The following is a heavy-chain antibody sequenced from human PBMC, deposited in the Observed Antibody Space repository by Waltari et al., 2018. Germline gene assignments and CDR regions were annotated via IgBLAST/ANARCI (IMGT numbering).Heavy chain of an antibody. CDR2: IKQSGSN. D-gene: IGHD4-17*01. V-gene: IGHV4-34*01. J-gene: IGHJ4*02. CDR1: GGSFIGYY. Sequence: QVQLQQWGAGLLKPSETLSLPCAVYGGSFIGYYWSWIRQPPGKGVEWVGEIKQSGSNKHNPALKSRGTISVDTSKNQFSLKLRSLTAAETAFYFLSGDSDGDYGDYFDYWGQGTLVTVSS. CDR3: SGDSDGDYGDYFDY.